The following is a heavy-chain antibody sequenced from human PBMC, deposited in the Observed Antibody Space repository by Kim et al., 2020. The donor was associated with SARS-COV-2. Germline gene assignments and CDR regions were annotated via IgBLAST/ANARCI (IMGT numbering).Heavy chain of an antibody. CDR1: GFTVSSNY. D-gene: IGHD4-17*01. Sequence: GGSLRLSCAASGFTVSSNYMSWVRQAPGKGLEWVSVIYSGGSTYYADSVKGRFTISRDNSKNTLYLQMNSLRAEDTAVYYCARDLGPLDYGGNSGRFFDYWGQGTLVTVSS. CDR2: IYSGGST. CDR3: ARDLGPLDYGGNSGRFFDY. V-gene: IGHV3-53*01. J-gene: IGHJ4*02.